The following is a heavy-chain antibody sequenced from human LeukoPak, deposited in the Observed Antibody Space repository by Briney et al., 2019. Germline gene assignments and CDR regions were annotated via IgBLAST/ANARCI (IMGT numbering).Heavy chain of an antibody. CDR1: GFDFSNCG. CDR2: ISRDGTNK. CDR3: AKMSIAVAVPDAFDI. J-gene: IGHJ3*02. V-gene: IGHV3-30*18. D-gene: IGHD6-19*01. Sequence: QPGGSLRLSCAASGFDFSNCGIHWVRQAPGKRLEWVALISRDGTNKFYADSVKGRFAISRDNSKNTLYLQMNSLRAEDTAVYYCAKMSIAVAVPDAFDIWGQGTMVTVSS.